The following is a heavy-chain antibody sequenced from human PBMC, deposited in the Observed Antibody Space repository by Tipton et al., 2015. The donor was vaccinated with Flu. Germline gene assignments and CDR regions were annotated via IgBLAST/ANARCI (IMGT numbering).Heavy chain of an antibody. CDR1: GFTFDDYA. V-gene: IGHV3-43D*03. CDR2: ISWDGGST. CDR3: AKDIFYYGSGSYGGSPDV. D-gene: IGHD3-10*01. Sequence: SLRLSCAASGFTFDDYAMHWVRQAPGKGLEWVSLISWDGGSTYYADSVKGRFTISRDNSKNSLYLQMNSLRAEDTALYYCAKDIFYYGSGSYGGSPDVWGQGPTVTVSS. J-gene: IGHJ6*02.